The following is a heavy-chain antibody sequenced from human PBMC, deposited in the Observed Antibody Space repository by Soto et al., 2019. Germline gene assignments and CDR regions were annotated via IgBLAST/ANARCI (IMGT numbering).Heavy chain of an antibody. CDR3: ARSTTGDARTIAVADDYYYYGMDV. V-gene: IGHV1-69*13. CDR1: GGTFSSYA. Sequence: SVKVSCKASGGTFSSYAISWVRQAPGQGLEWMGGIIPIYGTANYAQKFQGRVAITADEATSTACMELSSLRSEDTAVYYCARSTTGDARTIAVADDYYYYGMDVWGQ. CDR2: IIPIYGTA. D-gene: IGHD6-19*01. J-gene: IGHJ6*02.